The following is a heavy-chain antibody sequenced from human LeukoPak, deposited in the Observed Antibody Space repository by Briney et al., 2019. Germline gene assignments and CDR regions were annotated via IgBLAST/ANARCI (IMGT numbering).Heavy chain of an antibody. D-gene: IGHD6-19*01. CDR3: ARDRGAVTDVFDY. Sequence: GGSLRLSCVASGFTFSDYYMSWIRQAPGKGLEWVSYIRSSGTTIHYADSVKGRFTISRVNAKNSLYLQMNSLRAEDTAVYYCARDRGAVTDVFDYWGQGTLVTVSS. CDR2: IRSSGTTI. J-gene: IGHJ4*02. CDR1: GFTFSDYY. V-gene: IGHV3-11*04.